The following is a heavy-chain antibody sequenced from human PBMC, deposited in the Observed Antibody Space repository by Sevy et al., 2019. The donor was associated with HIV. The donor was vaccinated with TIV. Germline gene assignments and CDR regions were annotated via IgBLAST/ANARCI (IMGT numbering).Heavy chain of an antibody. CDR1: GFTCSKYS. CDR2: LSFGCGEI. Sequence: GGSLRLSCAASGFTCSKYSMSGVRQPPGKGLEWVSTLSFGCGEINYADSVKGRFTISRDNSKSSVYLQMNNLRHEDTAVYYCAREGCTKPHDYWGQGTLVTVSS. J-gene: IGHJ4*02. CDR3: AREGCTKPHDY. D-gene: IGHD2-8*01. V-gene: IGHV3-23*01.